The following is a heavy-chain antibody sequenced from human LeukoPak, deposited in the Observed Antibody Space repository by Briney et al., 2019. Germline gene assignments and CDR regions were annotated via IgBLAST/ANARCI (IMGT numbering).Heavy chain of an antibody. CDR3: AIRGGQYSGYDPNWFDP. V-gene: IGHV4-59*01. CDR1: GGSISSYY. D-gene: IGHD5-12*01. CDR2: IYYSGST. Sequence: SETLSLTCTVSGGSISSYYWSWIRQPPGKGLEWIGYIYYSGSTNYNPSLKSRVTISVDTSKNQFSLKLSSVTAADTAVYYCAIRGGQYSGYDPNWFDPWGQGTLVTVSS. J-gene: IGHJ5*02.